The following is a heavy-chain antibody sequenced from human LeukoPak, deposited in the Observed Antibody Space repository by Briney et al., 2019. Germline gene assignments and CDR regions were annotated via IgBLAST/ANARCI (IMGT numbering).Heavy chain of an antibody. CDR3: ARGDDYSKTGY. CDR1: GGSLSGHY. D-gene: IGHD4-11*01. Sequence: SETLSLTCGVFGGSLSGHYWSWIRQPPGQGLEWIGEIHPSGSTSYNPSLRSRVIMSVDTSKNQFSLKLTSVTAADTAVYYCARGDDYSKTGYWGQGTLVTVSS. V-gene: IGHV4-34*01. J-gene: IGHJ4*02. CDR2: IHPSGST.